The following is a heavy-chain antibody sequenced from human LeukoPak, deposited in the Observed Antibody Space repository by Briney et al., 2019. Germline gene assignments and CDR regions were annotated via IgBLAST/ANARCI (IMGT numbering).Heavy chain of an antibody. CDR3: ARQQRATVSPFDY. D-gene: IGHD4-11*01. Sequence: SETLSLTCTVAGGSISSYNWNWIRQPPGKGLEWIGYIYDGGSTNYNPSLKSRVTMSVDTSKNQFSLKLSSVTAADTAMYFCARQQRATVSPFDYWGQGTPVTVSS. CDR1: GGSISSYN. V-gene: IGHV4-59*08. J-gene: IGHJ4*02. CDR2: IYDGGST.